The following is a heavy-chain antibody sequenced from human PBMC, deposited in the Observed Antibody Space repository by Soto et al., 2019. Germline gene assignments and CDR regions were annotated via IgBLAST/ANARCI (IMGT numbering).Heavy chain of an antibody. CDR1: GGSISSSSYY. CDR2: IYYSGST. J-gene: IGHJ6*03. D-gene: IGHD2-2*01. CDR3: ARRPIYCSSTSRYYYYYMDV. Sequence: QLQLQESGPGLVKPSETLSLTCTVSGGSISSSSYYWGWIRQPPGKGLEWIGSIYYSGSTYYNPSLKSRVTISVDTSRNQFSRKLSSVTAADTAVYYCARRPIYCSSTSRYYYYYMDVWGKGTTVTVSS. V-gene: IGHV4-39*01.